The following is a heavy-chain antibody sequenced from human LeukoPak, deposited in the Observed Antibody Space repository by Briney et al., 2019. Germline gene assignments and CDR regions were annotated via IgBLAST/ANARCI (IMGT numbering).Heavy chain of an antibody. CDR1: GFTFGYYG. J-gene: IGHJ4*02. V-gene: IGHV3-48*01. CDR3: ARVASAWADDY. CDR2: ISSGSGTI. Sequence: GGSLRLSCAASGFTFGYYGMNWVRQAPGKGLEWISYISSGSGTIYYADSVKGRFSISRDDAKSSLYLQVNSLRVEDTAVYYCARVASAWADDYWGQGALVTVSS. D-gene: IGHD6-19*01.